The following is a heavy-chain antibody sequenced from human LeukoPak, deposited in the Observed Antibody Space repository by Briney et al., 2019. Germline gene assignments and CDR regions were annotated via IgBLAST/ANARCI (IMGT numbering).Heavy chain of an antibody. Sequence: GGSLRLSCAASGFTFSSYSMNWVRQAPGKGLEWVSSISSSSSYIYYADSVKGRFTISRDNAKNSLYLQMNSLRAEDTAVYYCARDQSPGNPELGAFDIWGQGTMVTVSS. V-gene: IGHV3-21*01. D-gene: IGHD1-14*01. J-gene: IGHJ3*02. CDR1: GFTFSSYS. CDR3: ARDQSPGNPELGAFDI. CDR2: ISSSSSYI.